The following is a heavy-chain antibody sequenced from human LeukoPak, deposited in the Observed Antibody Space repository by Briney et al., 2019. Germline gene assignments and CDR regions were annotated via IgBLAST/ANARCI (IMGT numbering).Heavy chain of an antibody. CDR2: INHNGNVN. D-gene: IGHD3-22*01. V-gene: IGHV3-7*01. CDR1: GFTFSSYW. J-gene: IGHJ4*02. Sequence: GGSLRLSCAASGFTFSSYWMNWARQAPGKGLEWVASINHNGNVNYYVDSVKGRFTISRDNAKNSLYLQMNSLRDEDTAVYYCARAMYYYDSSGYNYFDYWGQGTLVTVSS. CDR3: ARAMYYYDSSGYNYFDY.